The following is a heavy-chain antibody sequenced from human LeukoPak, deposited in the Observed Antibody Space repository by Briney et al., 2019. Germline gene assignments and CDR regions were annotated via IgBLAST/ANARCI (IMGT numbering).Heavy chain of an antibody. D-gene: IGHD6-13*01. CDR2: MNPNSGNT. Sequence: GASVKVSCKASGYTFTSYDINWVRQATGQGLEWMGWMNPNSGNTGHAQKFQGRVTMTRNTSISTAYMELSSLRSEDTAVYYCASCSEYSSSWSSGCNWFDPWGQGTLVTVSS. J-gene: IGHJ5*02. V-gene: IGHV1-8*01. CDR3: ASCSEYSSSWSSGCNWFDP. CDR1: GYTFTSYD.